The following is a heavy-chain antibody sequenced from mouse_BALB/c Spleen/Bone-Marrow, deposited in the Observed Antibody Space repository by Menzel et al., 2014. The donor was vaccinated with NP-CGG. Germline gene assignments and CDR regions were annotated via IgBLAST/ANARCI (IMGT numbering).Heavy chain of an antibody. V-gene: IGHV5-2*01. J-gene: IGHJ3*01. CDR2: INSDGGST. Sequence: VQLKESGGGLVQPGESLKLSCESNEYEFPSHDMSWVRKTPEKRLELVAAINSDGGSTYYPDTMERRLIISRDNSKKTLYLQMSRLGSEDTAFYYCARHGDYYGSSLFAYWGQGTLVTVSA. CDR3: ARHGDYYGSSLFAY. D-gene: IGHD1-1*01. CDR1: EYEFPSHD.